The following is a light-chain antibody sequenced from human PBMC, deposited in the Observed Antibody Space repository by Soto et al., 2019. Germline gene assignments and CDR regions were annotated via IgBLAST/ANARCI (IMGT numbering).Light chain of an antibody. CDR2: DAS. Sequence: IWMTRSPSLLSASTGDRVTITCRASQSISSGLAWYQKKPGKAPKLLIYDASTLESGVPSRFSGSGSGTEFTLTISSLQPEDFATYCCQHYSTVWSFGQGTKVDIK. CDR1: QSISSG. V-gene: IGKV1-5*01. J-gene: IGKJ1*01. CDR3: QHYSTVWS.